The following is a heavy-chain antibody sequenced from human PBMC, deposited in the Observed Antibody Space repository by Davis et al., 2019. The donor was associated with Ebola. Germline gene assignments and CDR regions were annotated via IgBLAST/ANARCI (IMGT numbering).Heavy chain of an antibody. CDR3: AREETRGSIAGWFDP. V-gene: IGHV4-39*02. Sequence: SETLSLTCTVSGASISNTDDYFWAWIRQPPGKGLEWIGSIFYSWTPYYNPSLKSRVTISVDTSKNQFSVRLRSLTAADTAVYYCAREETRGSIAGWFDPWGQGTLVTVSS. D-gene: IGHD2-21*01. CDR2: IFYSWTP. J-gene: IGHJ5*02. CDR1: GASISNTDDYF.